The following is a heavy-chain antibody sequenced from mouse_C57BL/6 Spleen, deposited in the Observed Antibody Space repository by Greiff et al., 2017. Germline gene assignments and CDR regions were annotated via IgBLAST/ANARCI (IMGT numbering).Heavy chain of an antibody. CDR3: TTVVAYYFDY. CDR1: GFTFSNYW. J-gene: IGHJ2*01. Sequence: EVKVEESGGGLVQPGGSMKLSCVASGFTFSNYWMNWVRQSPEKGLEWVAQIRLKSDNYATHYAESVKGRFTISRDDSKSSVYLQMNNLSAEDTGIYYCTTVVAYYFDYWGQGTTLTVSS. V-gene: IGHV6-3*01. D-gene: IGHD1-1*01. CDR2: IRLKSDNYAT.